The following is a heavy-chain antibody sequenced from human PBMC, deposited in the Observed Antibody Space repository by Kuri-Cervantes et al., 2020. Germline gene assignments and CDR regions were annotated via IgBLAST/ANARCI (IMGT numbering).Heavy chain of an antibody. V-gene: IGHV4-39*01. CDR2: LYYTGST. CDR3: ATGFFYSGYDSNWFDP. D-gene: IGHD5-12*01. J-gene: IGHJ5*02. CDR1: GGSVISSSFY. Sequence: SETLSLTCTVSGGSVISSSFYWGWIRQSPGKGLEWVGSLYYTGSTSFNPSLKSRVTISVDTSKNQFSLKLSSVTAADTAVYYCATGFFYSGYDSNWFDPWGQGTLVTVSS.